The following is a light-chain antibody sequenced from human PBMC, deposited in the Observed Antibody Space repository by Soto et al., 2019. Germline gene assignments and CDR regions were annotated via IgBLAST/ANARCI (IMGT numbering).Light chain of an antibody. CDR3: QSYDSSLSGVV. CDR1: SSNIGADYD. J-gene: IGLJ2*01. Sequence: QPVLTQPPSVSGAPGQRVTISCTGSSSNIGADYDVHWYQHLPGTAPKLLIYDDNNRPSGVPDRFSGSKSGTSASLAITGLQAEDEADYYCQSYDSSLSGVVFGGGTKLTVL. V-gene: IGLV1-40*01. CDR2: DDN.